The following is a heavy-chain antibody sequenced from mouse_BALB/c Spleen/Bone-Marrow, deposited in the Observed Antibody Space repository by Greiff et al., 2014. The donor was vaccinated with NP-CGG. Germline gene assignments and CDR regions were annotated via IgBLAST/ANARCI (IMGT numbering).Heavy chain of an antibody. J-gene: IGHJ2*01. Sequence: VQLKESGGVLVQPGGSLKLSCAASGFTFSSYTMSWVRQTPEKRLEWVAYISNGGGSTYYPDTVKGRFTISRDNAKNTLYLQMSSLKSEDTAMYYCARGGYYFDYWGQGTTLTVSS. CDR2: ISNGGGST. CDR3: ARGGYYFDY. CDR1: GFTFSSYT. V-gene: IGHV5-12-2*01.